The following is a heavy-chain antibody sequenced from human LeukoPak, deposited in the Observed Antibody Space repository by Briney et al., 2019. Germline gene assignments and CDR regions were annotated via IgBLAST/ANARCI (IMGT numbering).Heavy chain of an antibody. J-gene: IGHJ4*02. Sequence: GASVKVSCKASGGTFSSYAISWVRQAPGQGLEWMGGIIPIFGTANYAQKFQGRVTITADESTSTAYMELSSLRSEDTAVYCCASSRDVYYDYVWGSYLLAPFDYWGQGTLVTVSS. V-gene: IGHV1-69*13. CDR2: IIPIFGTA. CDR1: GGTFSSYA. CDR3: ASSRDVYYDYVWGSYLLAPFDY. D-gene: IGHD3-16*02.